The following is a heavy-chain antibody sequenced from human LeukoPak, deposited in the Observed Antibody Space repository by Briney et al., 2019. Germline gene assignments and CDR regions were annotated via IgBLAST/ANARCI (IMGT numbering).Heavy chain of an antibody. J-gene: IGHJ5*02. D-gene: IGHD3-10*01. CDR2: ISGSGGST. V-gene: IGHV3-23*01. CDR3: AKEEKLLWFGGNWFDP. Sequence: GGSLRLSCAASGFTFSNAWMTWVRQAPGKGLEWVSAISGSGGSTYYADSVKGRFTISRDNSKNTLYLQMNSLRAEDTAVYYCAKEEKLLWFGGNWFDPWGQGTLVTVSS. CDR1: GFTFSNAW.